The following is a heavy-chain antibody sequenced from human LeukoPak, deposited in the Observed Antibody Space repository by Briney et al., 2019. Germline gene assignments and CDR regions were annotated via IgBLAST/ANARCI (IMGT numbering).Heavy chain of an antibody. J-gene: IGHJ4*02. CDR3: ARDHNYAFDN. CDR2: VGIDSGNT. V-gene: IGHV3-48*01. D-gene: IGHD1-1*01. CDR1: GFTFSDYS. Sequence: PGGSLRLSCAASGFTFSDYSMNWVRQAPGKGLEWISWVGIDSGNTKYADSVKGRFTISGEKAKNSLYLQMSSLRVEDTAVYYCARDHNYAFDNWGPGTLVTVSS.